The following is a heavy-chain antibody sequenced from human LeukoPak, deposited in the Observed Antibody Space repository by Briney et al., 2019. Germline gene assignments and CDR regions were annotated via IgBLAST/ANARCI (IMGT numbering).Heavy chain of an antibody. J-gene: IGHJ4*02. CDR2: INPNSGGT. V-gene: IGHV1-2*02. CDR1: GYTFTGYY. Sequence: ASVKVSCKASGYTFTGYYKHWVRQAPGQGLEWMGWINPNSGGTNYAQKFQGRVTMTRDTSISTAYMELSRLRSDDTAVYYCARDPRNVVVPAALYFDYWGQGTLVTVSS. CDR3: ARDPRNVVVPAALYFDY. D-gene: IGHD2-2*01.